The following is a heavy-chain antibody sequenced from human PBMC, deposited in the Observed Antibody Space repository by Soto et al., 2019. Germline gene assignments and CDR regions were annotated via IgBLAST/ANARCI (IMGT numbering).Heavy chain of an antibody. CDR2: IYPGDSET. CDR1: GYSVTSYW. J-gene: IGHJ3*02. D-gene: IGHD3-9*01. V-gene: IGHV5-51*01. CDR3: ARASNHVDWFPEAFDI. Sequence: RGESLKISGKGSGYSVTSYWIGWVRQMPGKGLEWMGIIYPGDSETTYSPSFQGQVTISDDKSITTAYLQWSSLKASDTAMYYCARASNHVDWFPEAFDIWGQGTMVTV.